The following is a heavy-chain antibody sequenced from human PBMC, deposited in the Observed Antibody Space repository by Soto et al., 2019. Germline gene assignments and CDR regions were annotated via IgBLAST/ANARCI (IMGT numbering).Heavy chain of an antibody. D-gene: IGHD1-26*01. CDR2: VIPILGQP. CDR3: ARVGGVGAPPGADY. V-gene: IGHV1-69*13. Sequence: SVKVSCKASGGIFSSYAISWLRQAPGQGLEWLGAVIPILGQPYYAQTLQGRVTITADESARTAYMELSSLRSEDTAVYFCARVGGVGAPPGADYWGQGTLVTVSS. CDR1: GGIFSSYA. J-gene: IGHJ4*02.